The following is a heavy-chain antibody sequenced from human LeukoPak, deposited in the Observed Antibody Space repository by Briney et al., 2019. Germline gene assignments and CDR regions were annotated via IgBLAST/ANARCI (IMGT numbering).Heavy chain of an antibody. D-gene: IGHD2-15*01. J-gene: IGHJ4*02. Sequence: ASVKVSCKASGYTFTSYGISWVRQAPGQGLEWMGWISAYNGNTNYAQKFQGRVTMTTDTSTSTAYMELRSLRSDDTAVYYCARFYCTGGSCYSGYWGQGTLVTVSS. CDR1: GYTFTSYG. CDR2: ISAYNGNT. CDR3: ARFYCTGGSCYSGY. V-gene: IGHV1-18*01.